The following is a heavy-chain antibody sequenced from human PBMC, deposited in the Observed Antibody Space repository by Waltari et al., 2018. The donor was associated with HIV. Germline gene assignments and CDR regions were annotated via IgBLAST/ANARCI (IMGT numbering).Heavy chain of an antibody. CDR1: GYTFTGYY. J-gene: IGHJ4*02. CDR3: ARDQGGIAVAGTPGDY. D-gene: IGHD6-19*01. V-gene: IGHV1-2*02. CDR2: INPKSGGT. Sequence: QVQLVQSGAEVKKPGASVKVSCKASGYTFTGYYMHWVRQAPGQGLEWMGGINPKSGGTNDAKKVQGRVTMTRDTSISTAYMELSRLRSDDTAVYYCARDQGGIAVAGTPGDYWGQGTLVTVSS.